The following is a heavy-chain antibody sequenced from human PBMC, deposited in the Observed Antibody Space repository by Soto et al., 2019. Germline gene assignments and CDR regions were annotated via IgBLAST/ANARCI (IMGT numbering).Heavy chain of an antibody. Sequence: QVQLVQSGAEVKKPGASVKVSCKASGYTFTSYGISWVRQAPGQGLEWMGWISAYNGNTNYAQKLQGRVTMTTETSTRTAYTALRSQRSEDTAVYYCVRGYYNGSGPWYWGQGTLGTVSS. CDR2: ISAYNGNT. CDR3: VRGYYNGSGPWY. D-gene: IGHD3-10*01. CDR1: GYTFTSYG. J-gene: IGHJ4*02. V-gene: IGHV1-18*01.